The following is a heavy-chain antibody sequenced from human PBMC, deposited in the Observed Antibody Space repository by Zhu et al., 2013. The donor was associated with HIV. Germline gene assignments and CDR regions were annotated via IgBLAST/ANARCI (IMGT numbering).Heavy chain of an antibody. CDR3: AIVYTSGSVPKF. J-gene: IGHJ4*02. V-gene: IGHV1-46*01. Sequence: QVQLVQSGADLKEPGASVKVSCKASGYTFTSYDINWVRQAPGQGLEWMGIINPSGGTTTYAQTFQGRVTMTRDSSTSTVYMELSSLRSEDTAVYYCAIVYTSGSVPKFWGQGTLVTVSS. D-gene: IGHD5-18*01. CDR2: INPSGGTT. CDR1: GYTFTSYD.